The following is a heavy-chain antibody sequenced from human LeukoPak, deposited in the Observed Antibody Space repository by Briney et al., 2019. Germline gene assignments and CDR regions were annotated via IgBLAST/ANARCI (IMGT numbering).Heavy chain of an antibody. CDR1: GFTFSSYN. J-gene: IGHJ4*02. CDR3: ARDWKTNSFDY. D-gene: IGHD1-1*01. V-gene: IGHV3-33*01. Sequence: GGSLRLSCAASGFTFSSYNMHWVRQAPGKGLEWVAVLWYDGSNKYYADYVKGRFTISRDISKNTLYLQMDSLRAEDTAIYYCARDWKTNSFDYWGQGTLVTVSS. CDR2: LWYDGSNK.